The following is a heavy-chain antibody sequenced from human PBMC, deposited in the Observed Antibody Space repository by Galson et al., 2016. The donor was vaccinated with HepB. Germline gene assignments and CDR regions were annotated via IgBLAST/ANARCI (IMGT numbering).Heavy chain of an antibody. CDR2: VSPDASEN. D-gene: IGHD2-21*01. J-gene: IGHJ3*02. Sequence: LRLSCAASGFTFSSFTLHWVRRTPGKGLEWLALVSPDASENYYADSVKGRFTVSRDNSRNTLYLQMYSLRPSDTAIYYCARARVVRGIYDAFNMWGQGTVVTVSS. CDR3: ARARVVRGIYDAFNM. CDR1: GFTFSSFT. V-gene: IGHV3-30*04.